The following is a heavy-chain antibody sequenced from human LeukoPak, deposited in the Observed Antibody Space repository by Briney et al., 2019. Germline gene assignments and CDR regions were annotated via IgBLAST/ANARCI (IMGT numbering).Heavy chain of an antibody. Sequence: SQTLSLTCAISGDSVSSNSAAWNWIRQSPSRGLEWLGRTYYRSKWYSDYAVSVKSRITINPDTSKNQFSLQLNSVTPEDTAVYYCARLDRYCTNGVCYPDYWGQGTLVTVSP. J-gene: IGHJ4*02. D-gene: IGHD2-8*01. V-gene: IGHV6-1*01. CDR1: GDSVSSNSAA. CDR3: ARLDRYCTNGVCYPDY. CDR2: TYYRSKWYS.